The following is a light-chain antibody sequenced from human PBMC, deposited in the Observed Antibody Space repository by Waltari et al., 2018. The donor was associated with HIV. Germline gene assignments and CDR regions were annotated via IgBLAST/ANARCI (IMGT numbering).Light chain of an antibody. Sequence: SSELTQDPAVSFALGQTAKITCQGDSLRSYYATWYHQKPGQAPVLGISAKNSRPSGIPDRFSGSSSGNTASLTIIGAQAEDEGDYYCNSWDSTEKSYVFGTGTSITVL. CDR3: NSWDSTEKSYV. V-gene: IGLV3-19*01. CDR2: AKN. CDR1: SLRSYY. J-gene: IGLJ1*01.